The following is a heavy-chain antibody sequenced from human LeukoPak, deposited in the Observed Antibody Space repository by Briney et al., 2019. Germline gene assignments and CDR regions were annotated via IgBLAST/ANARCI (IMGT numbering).Heavy chain of an antibody. J-gene: IGHJ4*02. CDR1: GGSISSSNYY. D-gene: IGHD3-10*01. CDR2: IYQSGNT. V-gene: IGHV4-39*01. CDR3: ARQIGAPGFDY. Sequence: SGTLSLTCTVSGGSISSSNYYWGWIRQPPGKGLEWIGSIYQSGNTYYNPSLKSRVTIFVDTAKNQFSLRLNSVTAADTAVYCCARQIGAPGFDYWGQGTLVTVSS.